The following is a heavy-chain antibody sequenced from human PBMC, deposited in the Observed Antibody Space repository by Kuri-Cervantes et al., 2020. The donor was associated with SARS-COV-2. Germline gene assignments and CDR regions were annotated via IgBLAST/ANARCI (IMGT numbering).Heavy chain of an antibody. V-gene: IGHV3-30*18. Sequence: GESLKISCAASGFTFSSYGMHWVRQAPGKGLEWVAVISHDGSNKYYADSVKGRFTISRDNSKNTLYLQMNSLRAEDTAVYYCAKPEAAGPFYYGMDVWGRGTTVTVSS. D-gene: IGHD6-13*01. CDR3: AKPEAAGPFYYGMDV. CDR1: GFTFSSYG. J-gene: IGHJ6*02. CDR2: ISHDGSNK.